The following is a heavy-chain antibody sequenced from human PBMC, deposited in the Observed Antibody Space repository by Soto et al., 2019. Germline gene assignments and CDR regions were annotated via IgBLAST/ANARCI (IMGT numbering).Heavy chain of an antibody. Sequence: QVQLVQSGAEVKKPGASVKVSCKASGYTFTNYGFSWVRQAPGQGLEWMGWISGYNGNTKYVEKFQGRVTMTADTSTSTAHTELRSLRSDDTAVYYCAGERPAPNYYYGMDVWGQGTAVTVSS. V-gene: IGHV1-18*01. J-gene: IGHJ6*02. CDR2: ISGYNGNT. D-gene: IGHD6-6*01. CDR3: AGERPAPNYYYGMDV. CDR1: GYTFTNYG.